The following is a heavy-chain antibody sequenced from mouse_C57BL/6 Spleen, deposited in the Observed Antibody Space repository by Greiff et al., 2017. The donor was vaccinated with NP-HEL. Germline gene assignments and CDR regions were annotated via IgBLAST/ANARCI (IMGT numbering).Heavy chain of an antibody. J-gene: IGHJ2*01. CDR1: GFTFSSYA. Sequence: DVKLVESGGGLVKPGGSLKLSCAASGFTFSSYAMSWVRQTPEKRLEWVATISDGGSYTYYPDNVKGRFTISRDNAKNNLYLQMSHLKSEDTAMYYCARDRGSSFLDYWGQGTTLTVSS. D-gene: IGHD1-1*01. V-gene: IGHV5-4*01. CDR3: ARDRGSSFLDY. CDR2: ISDGGSYT.